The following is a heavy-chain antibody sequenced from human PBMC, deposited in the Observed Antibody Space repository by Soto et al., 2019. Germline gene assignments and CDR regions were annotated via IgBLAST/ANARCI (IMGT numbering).Heavy chain of an antibody. CDR3: ARDRVEQWLVRGYYYGMDV. Sequence: SVKVSCKASGGTFSSYAISWVRQAPGQGLEWMGGITPIFGTANYAQKFQGRVTITADESTSTAYMELSSLRSEDTAVYYCARDRVEQWLVRGYYYGMDVWGQGTTVTVSS. CDR1: GGTFSSYA. CDR2: ITPIFGTA. V-gene: IGHV1-69*13. J-gene: IGHJ6*02. D-gene: IGHD6-19*01.